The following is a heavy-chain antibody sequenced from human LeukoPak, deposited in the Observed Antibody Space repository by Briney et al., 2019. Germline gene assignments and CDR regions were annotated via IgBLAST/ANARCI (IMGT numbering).Heavy chain of an antibody. CDR3: ARGRYYDSSAYYKTKNRSFDY. Sequence: SETLSLTCAVYGGSFSGYYWSWIRQPPGKGLEWSGEINHSGSTNYNPSLKSRVTISVDTSKNQFSLKLSSVTAADTAVYYRARGRYYDSSAYYKTKNRSFDYWVKGTLVTVSS. J-gene: IGHJ4*02. V-gene: IGHV4-34*01. D-gene: IGHD3-22*01. CDR2: INHSGST. CDR1: GGSFSGYY.